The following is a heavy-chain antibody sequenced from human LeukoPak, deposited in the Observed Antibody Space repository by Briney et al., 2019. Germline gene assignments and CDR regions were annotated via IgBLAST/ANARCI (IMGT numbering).Heavy chain of an antibody. CDR3: ARDPGYCSGGSCYGAFDI. Sequence: PGGSLRLSCAASGFTFSSYGMSWVRQAPGKGLEWVSAISGSGSSTYYAASVKGRFTISRDNSKNTLYLQMNSLRAEDTAVYYCARDPGYCSGGSCYGAFDIWGQGTMVTVSS. V-gene: IGHV3-23*01. D-gene: IGHD2-15*01. J-gene: IGHJ3*02. CDR2: ISGSGSST. CDR1: GFTFSSYG.